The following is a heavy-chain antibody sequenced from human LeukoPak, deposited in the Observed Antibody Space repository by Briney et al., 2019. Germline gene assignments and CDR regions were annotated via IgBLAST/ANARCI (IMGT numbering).Heavy chain of an antibody. CDR1: GFTFSDYY. V-gene: IGHV3-23*01. Sequence: GGSLRLSCAASGFTFSDYYMSWIRQAPGKGLEWVSAISGSGGSTYYADSVKGRFTISRDNSKNTLYLQMNSLRAEDTAVYYCAKQLSSGYDLSAFDIWGQGTMVTVSS. J-gene: IGHJ3*02. CDR2: ISGSGGST. CDR3: AKQLSSGYDLSAFDI. D-gene: IGHD5-12*01.